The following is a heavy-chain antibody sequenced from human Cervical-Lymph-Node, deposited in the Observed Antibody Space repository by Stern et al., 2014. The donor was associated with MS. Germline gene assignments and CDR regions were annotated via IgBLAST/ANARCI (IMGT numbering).Heavy chain of an antibody. D-gene: IGHD5-24*01. CDR1: GFTFSSYG. CDR3: ARGHIPYAYNYLFDY. Sequence: VQLVESGGGVVQPGTSLRLSCAASGFTFSSYGMHWVRQAPGKGLEWVALAWYDGSTAYYTNSVKGRFTISRDNSKNTLSLRMNSLTAEDTAVYYCARGHIPYAYNYLFDYWGQGTLVTVSS. J-gene: IGHJ4*02. CDR2: AWYDGSTA. V-gene: IGHV3-33*01.